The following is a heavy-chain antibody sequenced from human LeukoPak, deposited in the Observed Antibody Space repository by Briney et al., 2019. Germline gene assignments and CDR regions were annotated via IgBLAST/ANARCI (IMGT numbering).Heavy chain of an antibody. Sequence: GGSLRLSCAASGFTFSNFGMHWVRQAPGEGLEWVAVIWHDGRNQHYADSVKGRFTISRDNSLDRLFLRMNSLRADDTAVYFCAKGSRGYNSGYLDYWGQGALVTVSS. CDR3: AKGSRGYNSGYLDY. V-gene: IGHV3-33*06. CDR2: IWHDGRNQ. J-gene: IGHJ4*02. CDR1: GFTFSNFG. D-gene: IGHD6-19*01.